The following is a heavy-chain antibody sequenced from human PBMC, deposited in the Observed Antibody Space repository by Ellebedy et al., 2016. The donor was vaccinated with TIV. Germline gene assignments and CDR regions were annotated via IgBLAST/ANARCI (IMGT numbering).Heavy chain of an antibody. CDR1: GFTFSNYE. V-gene: IGHV3-48*03. Sequence: PGGSLRLSCAASGFTFSNYEMNWVRQAPGRGLEWVSYISSDVSTIHYADSVKGRFTVSRDSAKDSLYLQMDSLRAEDTAVYYCSRDETSDWPRYFDLWGRGTLVTVSS. J-gene: IGHJ2*01. CDR3: SRDETSDWPRYFDL. D-gene: IGHD6-19*01. CDR2: ISSDVSTI.